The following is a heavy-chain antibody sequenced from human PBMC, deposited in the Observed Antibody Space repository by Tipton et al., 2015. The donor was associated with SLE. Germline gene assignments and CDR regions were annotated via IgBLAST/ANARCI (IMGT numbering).Heavy chain of an antibody. CDR2: INHSGST. CDR1: GGSFSGYY. D-gene: IGHD6-13*01. Sequence: TLSLTCAVYGGSFSGYYWSWIRQPPGKGLEWIGEINHSGSTNYNPSLKSRVTISVDTSKNQFSLKLSSVTAADTAVYYCARGETAAAGTDDYWGQGTLVTVSS. J-gene: IGHJ4*02. V-gene: IGHV4-34*01. CDR3: ARGETAAAGTDDY.